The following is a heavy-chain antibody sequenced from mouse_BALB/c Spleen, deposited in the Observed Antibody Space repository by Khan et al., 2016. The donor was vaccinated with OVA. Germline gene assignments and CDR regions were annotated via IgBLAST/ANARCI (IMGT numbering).Heavy chain of an antibody. CDR1: GYTFTEYT. J-gene: IGHJ4*01. Sequence: VQLQQSGPELVKPGASVKMSCKTSGYTFTEYTLYWVKQSHGKSLEWIGVIDPKNGVTSYNQKFKGKATLTVDKSSSTAYMEFRSLTSEDSAVYYCARDAGRYWGQGTSVTVSS. D-gene: IGHD3-3*01. CDR3: ARDAGRY. CDR2: IDPKNGVT. V-gene: IGHV1-22*01.